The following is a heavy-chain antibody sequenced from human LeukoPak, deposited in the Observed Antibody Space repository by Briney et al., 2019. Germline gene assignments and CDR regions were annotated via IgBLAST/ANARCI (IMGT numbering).Heavy chain of an antibody. V-gene: IGHV3-23*01. D-gene: IGHD2-2*01. Sequence: GGSLRLSCAASGFTFSSYAMSWVRQAPGKGLEWVSAISGSGGSTYYADSVKGRFTISRDNAKNSVYLQMNSLSAEDTALYYCARETCTTCYTYSYYYYVDVWGKGTTVTVSS. CDR2: ISGSGGST. J-gene: IGHJ6*03. CDR3: ARETCTTCYTYSYYYYVDV. CDR1: GFTFSSYA.